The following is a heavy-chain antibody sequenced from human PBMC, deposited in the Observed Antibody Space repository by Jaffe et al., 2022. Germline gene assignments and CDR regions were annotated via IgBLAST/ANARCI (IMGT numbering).Heavy chain of an antibody. Sequence: QVQLQESGPGLVKPSETLSLTCTVSGGSISSYYWSWIRQPPGKGLEWIGYIYYSGSTNYNPSLKSRVTISVDTSKNQFSLKLSSVTAADTAVYYCAEGIHKFDYWGQGTLVTVSS. J-gene: IGHJ4*02. CDR3: AEGIHKFDY. CDR2: IYYSGST. V-gene: IGHV4-59*01. CDR1: GGSISSYY.